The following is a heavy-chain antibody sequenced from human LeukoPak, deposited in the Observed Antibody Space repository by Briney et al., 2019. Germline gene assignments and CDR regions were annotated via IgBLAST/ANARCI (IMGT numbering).Heavy chain of an antibody. CDR3: ARGTSSSYHYGMDV. J-gene: IGHJ6*02. CDR2: ISGSGGST. CDR1: GFTFSSYA. Sequence: GGSLRLSCAASGFTFSSYAMSWVRQAPGKGLEWVSAISGSGGSTYYADSVKGRFTISRDNSKNTLYLQMNSLRAEDTAVYYCARGTSSSYHYGMDVWGQGTTVTVSS. V-gene: IGHV3-23*01. D-gene: IGHD6-13*01.